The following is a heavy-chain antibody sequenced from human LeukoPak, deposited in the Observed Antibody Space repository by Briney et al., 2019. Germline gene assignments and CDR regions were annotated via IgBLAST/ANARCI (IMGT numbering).Heavy chain of an antibody. CDR3: ARDYGSGSYYYYMDV. J-gene: IGHJ6*03. D-gene: IGHD3-10*01. V-gene: IGHV3-48*03. Sequence: PGGSLRLSCAASGFTFSSYEMNWVRQAPGKGLEWVSYISSSSTMYYADSVKGRFTISRDNAKNSLYLQMNSLRAEDTAVYYCARDYGSGSYYYYMDVWGKGTTVTISS. CDR2: ISSSSTM. CDR1: GFTFSSYE.